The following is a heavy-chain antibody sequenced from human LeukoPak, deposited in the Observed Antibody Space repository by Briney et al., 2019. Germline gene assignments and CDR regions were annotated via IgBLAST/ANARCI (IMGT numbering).Heavy chain of an antibody. J-gene: IGHJ6*02. V-gene: IGHV1-18*01. CDR3: ARVPGGYDFWSGYYTNYYYGMDV. CDR1: GCTFTSYG. D-gene: IGHD3-3*01. CDR2: ISAYNGNT. Sequence: ASVKVSCKASGCTFTSYGISWVRQAPGQGLEWMGWISAYNGNTNYAQKLQGRVTMTTDTSTSTAYMELRSLRSDDTAVYYCARVPGGYDFWSGYYTNYYYGMDVWGQGTTVTVSS.